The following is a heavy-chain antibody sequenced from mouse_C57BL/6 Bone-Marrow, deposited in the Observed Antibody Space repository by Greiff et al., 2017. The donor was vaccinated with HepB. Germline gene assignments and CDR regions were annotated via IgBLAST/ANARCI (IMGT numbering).Heavy chain of an antibody. Sequence: EVQLQESGPELVKPGASVKISCKASGYTFTDYYMNWVKQSHGKSLEWIGDINPNNGGTSYNQKFKGKATLTVDKSSSTAYMELRSLTSEDSAVYYCARGGVYYYGSSWNYAMDYWGQGTSVTVSS. CDR2: INPNNGGT. V-gene: IGHV1-26*01. CDR1: GYTFTDYY. J-gene: IGHJ4*01. D-gene: IGHD1-1*01. CDR3: ARGGVYYYGSSWNYAMDY.